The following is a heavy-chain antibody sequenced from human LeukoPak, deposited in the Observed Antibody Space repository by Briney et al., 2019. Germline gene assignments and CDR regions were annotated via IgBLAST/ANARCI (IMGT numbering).Heavy chain of an antibody. J-gene: IGHJ4*02. CDR1: GFIFSSYG. Sequence: PGGSLRLSCTASGFIFSSYGMHWVRQAPGKRLEWVAFIQFDESETHYGDSVKGRFSISRDISKNTLYLQMNRLRAEDTALYYCARVRVAYGSGSYFNSFFEYWGQGTLVTVPS. CDR3: ARVRVAYGSGSYFNSFFEY. D-gene: IGHD3-10*01. CDR2: IQFDESET. V-gene: IGHV3-30*02.